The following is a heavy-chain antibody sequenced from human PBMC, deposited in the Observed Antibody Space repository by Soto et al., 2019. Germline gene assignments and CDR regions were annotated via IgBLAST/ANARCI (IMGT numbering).Heavy chain of an antibody. J-gene: IGHJ6*03. D-gene: IGHD6-6*01. CDR1: GFTFSSYS. CDR3: ARDKAARYYYYMDV. Sequence: GGSLRLSCAASGFTFSSYSMNWVRQAPGKGLEWVSYISSSSSTIYYADSVKGRFTISRDNAKNSLYLQMNSLRAEDTAVYYCARDKAARYYYYMDVWGKGTTVTVSS. CDR2: ISSSSSTI. V-gene: IGHV3-48*01.